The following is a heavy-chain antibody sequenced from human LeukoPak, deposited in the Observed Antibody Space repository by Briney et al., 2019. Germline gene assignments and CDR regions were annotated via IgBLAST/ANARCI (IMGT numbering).Heavy chain of an antibody. CDR1: GFTFSSYG. V-gene: IGHV3-30*18. CDR2: ISYDGSNK. CDR3: AKAAATQDESDY. J-gene: IGHJ4*02. Sequence: GSLRLSCAASGFTFSSYGMHWVRQAPGKGLEWVAVISYDGSNKYYADSVKGRFTISRDNSKNTLYLQMNSLRAEDTAVYYCAKAAATQDESDYWGQGTLVTVSS. D-gene: IGHD6-25*01.